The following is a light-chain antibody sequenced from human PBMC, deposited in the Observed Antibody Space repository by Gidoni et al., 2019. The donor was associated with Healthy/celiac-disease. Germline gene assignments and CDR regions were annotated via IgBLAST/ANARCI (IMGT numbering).Light chain of an antibody. CDR2: YDD. J-gene: IGLJ2*01. Sequence: SVLPQPPSVSEAPRPRVTISCSGSSSNIGNNAVNWYQQLPGKAPKLLIYYDDLLPSGVSDRFSGSKSGTSASLAISGLQSEDEADYYCAAWDDSLNAVVFGGGTKLTVL. CDR3: AAWDDSLNAVV. CDR1: SSNIGNNA. V-gene: IGLV1-36*01.